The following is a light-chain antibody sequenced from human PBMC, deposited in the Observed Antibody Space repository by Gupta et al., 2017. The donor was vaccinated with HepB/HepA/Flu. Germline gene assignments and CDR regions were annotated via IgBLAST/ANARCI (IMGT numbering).Light chain of an antibody. CDR2: DVS. CDR1: SSDVGDYNY. J-gene: IGLJ2*01. CDR3: SSYTSSSTLV. Sequence: QSALTQPASVSGSPGQSITISCTRTSSDVGDYNYVSWYQQNPGKAPKLLIYDVSHRPSGVSNRFSGSKSGNTASLTISGLQAEDEADYYCSSYTSSSTLVFGGGTKLTVL. V-gene: IGLV2-14*01.